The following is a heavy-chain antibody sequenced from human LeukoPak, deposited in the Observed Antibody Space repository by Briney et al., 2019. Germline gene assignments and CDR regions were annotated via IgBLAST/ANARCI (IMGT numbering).Heavy chain of an antibody. J-gene: IGHJ4*02. V-gene: IGHV3-21*06. CDR2: ISSSSKYI. CDR1: GFNISNYN. CDR3: ARVSTAVSLAIDY. D-gene: IGHD6-19*01. Sequence: PAESLRLSCAASGFNISNYNMNWVRQAPRQGQEWDSVISSSSKYIYYADPVNGRFTISSDNAYNSLYLQMNSLRAEDTAVYYCARVSTAVSLAIDYWGQGTLVTVPT.